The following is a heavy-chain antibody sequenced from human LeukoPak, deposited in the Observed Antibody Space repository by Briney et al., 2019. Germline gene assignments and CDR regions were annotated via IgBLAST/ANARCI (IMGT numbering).Heavy chain of an antibody. CDR2: ISGSGGST. Sequence: GGSLRLSCAASEFTFSSYAMSWVRQAPGKGLEWVSAISGSGGSTYYADSVKGRFTISRDNSKNTLYLQMNSLRAEDTAVYYCAKDPLPRYNWNDALDYWGQGTLVTVSS. V-gene: IGHV3-23*01. D-gene: IGHD1-1*01. CDR1: EFTFSSYA. CDR3: AKDPLPRYNWNDALDY. J-gene: IGHJ4*02.